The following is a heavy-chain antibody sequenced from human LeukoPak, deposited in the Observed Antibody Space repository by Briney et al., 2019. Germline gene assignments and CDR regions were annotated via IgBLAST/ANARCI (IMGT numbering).Heavy chain of an antibody. D-gene: IGHD5/OR15-5a*01. Sequence: PGGSLRLSCVASGFTFSSYSMNWVRQAPGKGLEWVSSISSSSSYIYYADSVKGRFTISRDNAENSLYLQMNSLRAVDTAVYYCARDLSAYYFDYWGQGTLVTVSS. CDR1: GFTFSSYS. CDR3: ARDLSAYYFDY. CDR2: ISSSSSYI. V-gene: IGHV3-21*01. J-gene: IGHJ4*02.